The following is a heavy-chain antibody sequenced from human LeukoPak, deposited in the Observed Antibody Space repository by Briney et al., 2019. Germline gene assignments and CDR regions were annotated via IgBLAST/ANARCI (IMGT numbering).Heavy chain of an antibody. CDR1: RFTFSSFS. Sequence: GGSLRLSCAASRFTFSSFSMHWVGQAPGKGLEWVAVISYDGNNKYYADSVKGRFTISRDNAKNSLYLQMNSLRAEDTAVYYCARDVMTTVTTFYMDVWGKGTTVTISS. V-gene: IGHV3-30*04. CDR2: ISYDGNNK. CDR3: ARDVMTTVTTFYMDV. D-gene: IGHD4-17*01. J-gene: IGHJ6*03.